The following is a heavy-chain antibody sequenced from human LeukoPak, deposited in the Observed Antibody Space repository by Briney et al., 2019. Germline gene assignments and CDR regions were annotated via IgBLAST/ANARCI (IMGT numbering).Heavy chain of an antibody. Sequence: PSETLSLTCTVSGGSISSSSYYWGWIRQPPGKGLEWIGSTYYSGSTYYNPSLKSRVTISVDTSKNQFSLKLSSVTAADTAVYYCASQKWLAYFDYWGQGTLVTVSS. J-gene: IGHJ4*02. D-gene: IGHD6-19*01. CDR1: GGSISSSSYY. V-gene: IGHV4-39*07. CDR3: ASQKWLAYFDY. CDR2: TYYSGST.